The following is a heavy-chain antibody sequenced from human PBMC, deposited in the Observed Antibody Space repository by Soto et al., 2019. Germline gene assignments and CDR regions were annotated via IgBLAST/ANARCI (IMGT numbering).Heavy chain of an antibody. Sequence: SETLSLTCTVSGGSISSSTYYWGWMRQPPGKGLEWIACIFIGGNTYYNPSLKSRVTISVDTSKNQFSLKLSSVTAADTAVYYCARGTYYYRSGSYFSWFDPWGQGTLVTVSS. D-gene: IGHD3-10*01. CDR3: ARGTYYYRSGSYFSWFDP. V-gene: IGHV4-39*07. J-gene: IGHJ5*02. CDR1: GGSISSSTYY. CDR2: IFIGGNT.